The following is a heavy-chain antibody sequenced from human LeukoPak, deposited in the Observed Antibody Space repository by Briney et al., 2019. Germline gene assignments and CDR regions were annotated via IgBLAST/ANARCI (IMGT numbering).Heavy chain of an antibody. V-gene: IGHV3-48*01. CDR1: GFTFNNYA. J-gene: IGHJ5*02. CDR3: ARRGYCSSTSCYWFDP. D-gene: IGHD2-2*01. Sequence: GGSLRLSCAASGFTFNNYAMSWVRQAPGKGLEWVSYISSSSSTIYYADSVKGRFTISRDNAKNSLYLQMNSLRAEDTAVYYCARRGYCSSTSCYWFDPWGQGTLVTVSS. CDR2: ISSSSSTI.